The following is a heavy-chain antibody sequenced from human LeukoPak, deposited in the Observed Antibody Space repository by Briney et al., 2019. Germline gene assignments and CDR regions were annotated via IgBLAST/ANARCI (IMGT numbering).Heavy chain of an antibody. D-gene: IGHD6-19*01. V-gene: IGHV4-59*01. CDR2: IYKSGST. CDR1: GGSISTYQ. CDR3: ARDGPQWLAAFDY. Sequence: MASETLSLTCTVSGGSISTYQWSWIRQPAGKGLDGIGNIYKSGSTNYSPSLKSRVTISVDTSKNQFSLKLSSVTAADTAVYYCARDGPQWLAAFDYWGQGTLVTVSS. J-gene: IGHJ4*02.